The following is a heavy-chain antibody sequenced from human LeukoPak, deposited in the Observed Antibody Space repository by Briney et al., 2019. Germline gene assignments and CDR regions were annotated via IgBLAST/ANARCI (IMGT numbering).Heavy chain of an antibody. CDR1: GFTFSSYS. CDR2: ISSSSYI. Sequence: GGSLRLSCAASGFTFSSYSMNWVRQAPGKGLERVSSISSSSYIYYADSVKGRFTISRDNAKNSLYLQMNSLRAEDTAVYYCARLPYFYDSYFYYGMDVLGQGTTVTVSS. CDR3: ARLPYFYDSYFYYGMDV. V-gene: IGHV3-21*01. D-gene: IGHD3-22*01. J-gene: IGHJ6*02.